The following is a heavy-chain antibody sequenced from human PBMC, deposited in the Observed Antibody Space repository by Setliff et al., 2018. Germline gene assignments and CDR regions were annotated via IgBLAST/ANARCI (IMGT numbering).Heavy chain of an antibody. V-gene: IGHV1-46*01. CDR3: ARDVFPYHYEGAFDI. J-gene: IGHJ3*02. D-gene: IGHD3-22*01. Sequence: ASVKVSCKASGYTFTSHYMHWVRQAPGLGLEWMGTINPSSGRTSYAQKLQGRVTMTRDTSTSTVYMDMSSLRSEDTAVYYCARDVFPYHYEGAFDIWGQGTMVTVSS. CDR2: INPSSGRT. CDR1: GYTFTSHY.